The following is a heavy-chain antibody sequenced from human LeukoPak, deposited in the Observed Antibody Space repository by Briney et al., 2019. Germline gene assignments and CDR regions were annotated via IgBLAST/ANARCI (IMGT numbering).Heavy chain of an antibody. Sequence: GESLKISCKSSGYSFTSYWIAWVRQMPGKGLEWMVIIYPGDSDTTYSPSFQGQVTISADKSISTAYLQWSSLKASDTAIYYGARNYYFNDHWGQGTLVTVSS. CDR2: IYPGDSDT. CDR3: ARNYYFNDH. V-gene: IGHV5-51*01. D-gene: IGHD3-22*01. CDR1: GYSFTSYW. J-gene: IGHJ4*02.